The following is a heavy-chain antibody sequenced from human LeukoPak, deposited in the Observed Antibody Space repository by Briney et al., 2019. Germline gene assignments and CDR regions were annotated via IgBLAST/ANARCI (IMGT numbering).Heavy chain of an antibody. D-gene: IGHD3-22*01. CDR3: AWSSSSGYYYVY. Sequence: GESLKISCKGSGYSFTSYWISWVRQMPGKGLEWMGRIDPSDSYTSYSPSFQGHVTISADKSISTAYLQWSSQKASDTAMYYCAWSSSSGYYYVYWGQGTLVTVSS. CDR2: IDPSDSYT. V-gene: IGHV5-10-1*01. CDR1: GYSFTSYW. J-gene: IGHJ4*02.